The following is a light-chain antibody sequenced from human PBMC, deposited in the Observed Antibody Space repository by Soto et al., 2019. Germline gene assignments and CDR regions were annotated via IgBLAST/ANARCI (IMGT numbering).Light chain of an antibody. V-gene: IGLV2-14*01. CDR3: SSYTSSSTLV. CDR1: SSDVVGYNY. CDR2: EVS. J-gene: IGLJ2*01. Sequence: QSALTQPASVSGSPGQSITISCTGTSSDVVGYNYVSWYQQHPGKAPKLMIYEVSNRPSGVSKRFSGSKSGNTASLTISGLQAEDEADYYGSSYTSSSTLVFGGGTKRPVL.